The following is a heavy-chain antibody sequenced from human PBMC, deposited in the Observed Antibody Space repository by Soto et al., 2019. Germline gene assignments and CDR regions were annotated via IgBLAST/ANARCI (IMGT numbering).Heavy chain of an antibody. V-gene: IGHV4-39*01. CDR1: SASLSSSTYY. CDR2: IYYSGNT. CDR3: ASSSPFHY. D-gene: IGHD6-6*01. Sequence: SETLSLTCSVSSASLSSSTYYWSWIRQPPGRGPEWIGSIYYSGNTYYKPSLKSRVSVSIDTSRNQFSLRLTSVTAADTGVYYCASSSPFHYWGPGILVT. J-gene: IGHJ4*02.